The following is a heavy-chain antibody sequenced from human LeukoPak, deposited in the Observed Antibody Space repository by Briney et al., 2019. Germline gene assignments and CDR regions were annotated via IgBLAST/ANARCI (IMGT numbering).Heavy chain of an antibody. D-gene: IGHD3-9*01. CDR3: ARQHDILTGHYDY. V-gene: IGHV1-3*01. CDR1: GYTFTSNI. J-gene: IGHJ4*02. CDR2: INAGNSNT. Sequence: ASVKVSCKASGYTFTSNIMHWVRQAPGQRLEWMGWINAGNSNTKYSQNFHGRVTITRDTSATIAYMKLSSLRCEDTAVYYCARQHDILTGHYDYWGQGTLVTVSS.